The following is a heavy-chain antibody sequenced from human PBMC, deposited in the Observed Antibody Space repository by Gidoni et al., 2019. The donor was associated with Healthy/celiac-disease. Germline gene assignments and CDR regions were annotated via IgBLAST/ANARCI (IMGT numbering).Heavy chain of an antibody. CDR1: GFTFSSYS. V-gene: IGHV3-21*01. Sequence: EVQLVESGGGLVNPGGSLILSCAASGFTFSSYSMNWVRQAQGKGLEWVSSISSSSSYIYYADSVKGRFTISRDNAKNSLYLQMNSLRAEDTAVYYCARSLPGIAAAENLDYYYYMDVWGKGTTVTVSS. CDR3: ARSLPGIAAAENLDYYYYMDV. D-gene: IGHD6-13*01. J-gene: IGHJ6*03. CDR2: ISSSSSYI.